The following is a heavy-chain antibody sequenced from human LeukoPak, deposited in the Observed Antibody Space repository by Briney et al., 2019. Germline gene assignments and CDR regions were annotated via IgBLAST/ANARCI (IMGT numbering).Heavy chain of an antibody. V-gene: IGHV3-33*01. CDR1: GFTFSSYG. CDR2: IWYDGSNK. J-gene: IGHJ4*02. Sequence: GRSLRLSCAASGFTFSSYGMHWVRQAPGKGLEWVAVIWYDGSNKYYADSVKGRFTISRDNSKNTLYLQVNSLRAEDTAVYYCATLIVGATRVGGDFDYWGQGTLVTVSS. D-gene: IGHD1-26*01. CDR3: ATLIVGATRVGGDFDY.